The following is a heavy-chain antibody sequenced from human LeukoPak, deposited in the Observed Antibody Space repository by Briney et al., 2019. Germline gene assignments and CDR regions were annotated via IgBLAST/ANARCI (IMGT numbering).Heavy chain of an antibody. CDR1: GGSISSGRYY. J-gene: IGHJ4*02. D-gene: IGHD3-10*01. CDR2: ISTSGTT. V-gene: IGHV4-61*02. CDR3: AIAGSGTYYRFDY. Sequence: SQTLSLTCTVAGGSISSGRYYWSWIRQPAGKGLEWIGRISTSGTTKYNPSLKSRVTIPVGTSKNQFSLRLSSVTAADTAVYYCAIAGSGTYYRFDYWGQGTLVSVS.